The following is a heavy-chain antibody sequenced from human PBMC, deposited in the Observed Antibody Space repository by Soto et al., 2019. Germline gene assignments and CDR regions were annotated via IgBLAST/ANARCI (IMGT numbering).Heavy chain of an antibody. V-gene: IGHV3-11*01. CDR3: ARVGRSITIFGVVIPGAFDI. Sequence: QVQLVESGGGLVKPGGSLRLSCAASGFTFSDYYMSWIRQAPGKGLEWVSYISSTGSTKYDADSVKGRFTISRDNAKNSLYLQMNSLRAEDTAVYYCARVGRSITIFGVVIPGAFDIWGQGTLVTVSS. D-gene: IGHD3-3*01. CDR1: GFTFSDYY. J-gene: IGHJ3*02. CDR2: ISSTGSTK.